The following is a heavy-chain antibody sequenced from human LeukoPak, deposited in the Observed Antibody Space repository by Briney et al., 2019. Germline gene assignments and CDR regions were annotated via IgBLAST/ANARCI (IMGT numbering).Heavy chain of an antibody. CDR1: GGTFSIYA. CDR2: IIPTFGIA. D-gene: IGHD2-2*01. CDR3: ARQEATYGSSTSCPYMGFDY. J-gene: IGHJ4*02. Sequence: GASLKVSCKASGGTFSIYAISWVRQAPGQGLGWMGGIIPTFGIANYAQKFQGRVPITADESTRTAYMELSSLRSEDTAVYYCARQEATYGSSTSCPYMGFDYWGQGTLVTASS. V-gene: IGHV1-69*13.